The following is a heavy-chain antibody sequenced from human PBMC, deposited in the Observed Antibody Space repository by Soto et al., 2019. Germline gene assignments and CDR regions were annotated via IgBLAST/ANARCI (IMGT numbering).Heavy chain of an antibody. J-gene: IGHJ5*01. CDR1: GGSISPYY. D-gene: IGHD3-22*01. Sequence: SETMSLTSTVSGGSISPYYCSWIRHPPGKGLEWIGYIYHSGSTNYNPSLKSRVTISVDTSKNQLSLKLNSVTVADTAVYYFARLFRKRDADTNLLDPWVQGSLVTVSS. CDR2: IYHSGST. V-gene: IGHV4-59*08. CDR3: ARLFRKRDADTNLLDP.